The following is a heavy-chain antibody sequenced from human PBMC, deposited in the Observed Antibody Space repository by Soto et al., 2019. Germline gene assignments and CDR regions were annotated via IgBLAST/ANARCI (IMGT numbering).Heavy chain of an antibody. D-gene: IGHD2-15*01. Sequence: SETLSLTCTVSGDSFSSSDYYWGWIRQPPGKGLEWIGNIYYSGSASYHPSLKSRVTISVDTSKNQVSLKLSSVTAADTAVYYCARRVEGSGGSCYDGLLDPWGKGTLVTVYS. CDR2: IYYSGSA. J-gene: IGHJ5*02. CDR1: GDSFSSSDYY. CDR3: ARRVEGSGGSCYDGLLDP. V-gene: IGHV4-39*01.